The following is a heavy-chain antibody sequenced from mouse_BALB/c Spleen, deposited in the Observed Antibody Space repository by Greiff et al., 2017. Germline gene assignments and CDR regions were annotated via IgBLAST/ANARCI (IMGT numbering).Heavy chain of an antibody. CDR3: ARRAIYYGNYVGAMDY. D-gene: IGHD2-1*01. Sequence: KVVEWVAYISSGSSTIYYADTVKGRFTISRDNPKNTLFLQMTSLRSEDTAMYYCARRAIYYGNYVGAMDYWGQGTSVTVSS. J-gene: IGHJ4*01. V-gene: IGHV5-17*02. CDR2: ISSGSSTI.